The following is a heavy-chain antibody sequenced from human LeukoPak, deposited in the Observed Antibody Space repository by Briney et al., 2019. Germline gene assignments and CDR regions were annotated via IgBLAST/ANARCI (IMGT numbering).Heavy chain of an antibody. Sequence: ASVKVSCXASGYTFTSYYMHWVRQAPGQGLEWMGLINPSGGSTSYAQKFQGRVTMTRDTSTSTVYMELSSLRSEDTAVDYCARASTRPTRYYYYYMDVWGKGTTVTVSS. CDR2: INPSGGST. CDR3: ARASTRPTRYYYYYMDV. D-gene: IGHD2-15*01. CDR1: GYTFTSYY. J-gene: IGHJ6*03. V-gene: IGHV1-46*03.